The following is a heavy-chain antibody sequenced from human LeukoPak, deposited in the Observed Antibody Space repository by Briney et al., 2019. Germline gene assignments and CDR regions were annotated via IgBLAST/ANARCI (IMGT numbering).Heavy chain of an antibody. J-gene: IGHJ4*02. CDR1: GFTFSTYG. CDR3: AKSGLNRFDY. CDR2: ISGRADLT. Sequence: GETLRLSCAASGFTFSTYGITWVRQAPGKGLEWVSAISGRADLTFYADSVKGRFTISRDNSKNTLYLQMNSLRAEDTAVYYCAKSGLNRFDYWGQGTLVTVSS. D-gene: IGHD2-15*01. V-gene: IGHV3-23*01.